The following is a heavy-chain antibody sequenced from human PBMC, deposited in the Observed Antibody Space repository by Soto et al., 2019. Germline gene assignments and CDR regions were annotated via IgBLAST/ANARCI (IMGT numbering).Heavy chain of an antibody. V-gene: IGHV3-33*01. Sequence: QVQLVESGGGVVQPGRSLRLSCAASGFTFSSYGMHWVRQAPGKGLEWVAVIWYDGSNKYYADSVKGRFTISRDNSKNTLYLQMNSLRAEDTAVYYCARDLAPADEGWFDPWGQGTLVTVSS. CDR1: GFTFSSYG. CDR3: ARDLAPADEGWFDP. CDR2: IWYDGSNK. J-gene: IGHJ5*02.